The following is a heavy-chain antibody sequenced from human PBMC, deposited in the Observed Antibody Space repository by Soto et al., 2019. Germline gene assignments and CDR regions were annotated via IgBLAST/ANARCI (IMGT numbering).Heavy chain of an antibody. D-gene: IGHD3-10*01. Sequence: QVQLVQSGAEVKELGASVKVSCQASGYSFTSLDINWMRQATGQGLEWMGWMSPGSGSAGYAQKFQGRVTMTRDTSRGTAYMELSSLRSEDTAVYYGARGVDAGVDFWGQGTLVTV. CDR2: MSPGSGSA. CDR1: GYSFTSLD. J-gene: IGHJ4*02. CDR3: ARGVDAGVDF. V-gene: IGHV1-8*01.